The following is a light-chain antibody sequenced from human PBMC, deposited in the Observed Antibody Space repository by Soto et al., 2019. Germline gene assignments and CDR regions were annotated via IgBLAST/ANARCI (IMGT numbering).Light chain of an antibody. Sequence: QSALTQPASVSGSPGQSITISCTGTSSDVGGYNYVSWYQQHPGKAPKFMIYEVTNRPSGVSNHFSGSKSGNTASLTISGLQAEDEADYYCSSYTSSGTWVFGGGTKVTVL. CDR3: SSYTSSGTWV. CDR1: SSDVGGYNY. CDR2: EVT. J-gene: IGLJ3*02. V-gene: IGLV2-14*01.